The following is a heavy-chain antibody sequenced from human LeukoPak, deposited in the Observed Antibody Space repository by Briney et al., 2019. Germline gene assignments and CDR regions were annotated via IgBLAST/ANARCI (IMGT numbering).Heavy chain of an antibody. CDR3: ARVNIVVVPAANWFDP. D-gene: IGHD2-2*01. V-gene: IGHV4-30-4*01. Sequence: SETLSLTCTVSGGSISSGDYYWSWIRQPPGKGLQWIGYTYYSGSTYYNPSLKSRVTISVDTSKNQFSLKLSSVTAADTAVYYCARVNIVVVPAANWFDPWGQGTLVTVSS. CDR2: TYYSGST. CDR1: GGSISSGDYY. J-gene: IGHJ5*02.